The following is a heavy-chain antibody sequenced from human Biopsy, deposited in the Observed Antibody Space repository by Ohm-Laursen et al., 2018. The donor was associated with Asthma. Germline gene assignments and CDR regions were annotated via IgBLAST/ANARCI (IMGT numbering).Heavy chain of an antibody. D-gene: IGHD3-3*02. V-gene: IGHV3-30-3*01. CDR3: ARTFHFWSPYHAEHYQL. J-gene: IGHJ1*01. Sequence: RSLRLSCAASRLTYEMHWVRQAPGKGLEWVAVISYDGSSIYYADSVKGRFTISRGNSKNTLSLQMNSLTAEDTAVYYCARTFHFWSPYHAEHYQLWGQGTLVTVSS. CDR1: RLTYE. CDR2: ISYDGSSI.